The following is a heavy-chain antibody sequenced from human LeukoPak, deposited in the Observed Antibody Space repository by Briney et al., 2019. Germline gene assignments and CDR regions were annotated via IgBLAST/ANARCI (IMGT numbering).Heavy chain of an antibody. J-gene: IGHJ4*02. CDR1: GFTFDDYG. D-gene: IGHD1-1*01. V-gene: IGHV3-23*01. Sequence: GGSLRLSCAASGFTFDDYGMSWVRQAREKGLEWVSSIDISGGSTYYADSVQGRFTISRDNSKNTLYLQMNSLRAEDTALYYCANEVRPNDYWGQGTLVTVSS. CDR2: IDISGGST. CDR3: ANEVRPNDY.